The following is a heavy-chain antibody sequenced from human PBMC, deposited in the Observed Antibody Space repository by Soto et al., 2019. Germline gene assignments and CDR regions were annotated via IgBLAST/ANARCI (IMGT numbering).Heavy chain of an antibody. CDR1: GFTFSSYG. CDR3: ANGGDDSRSYAIEV. V-gene: IGHV3-30*18. J-gene: IGHJ6*02. D-gene: IGHD4-17*01. CDR2: ISYYGSSK. Sequence: QVQLVESGGGVVQPGRSLRLSCAASGFTFSSYGMHWVRQAPGKGLEWVAFISYYGSSKYYADSVKGRFTISRENSKNPLYMQMNSPRAEDTAVYYCANGGDDSRSYAIEVWCPGTTVTVSS.